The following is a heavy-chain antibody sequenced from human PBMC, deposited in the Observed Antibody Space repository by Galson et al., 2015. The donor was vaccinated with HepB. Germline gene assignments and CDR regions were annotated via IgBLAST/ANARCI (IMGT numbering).Heavy chain of an antibody. CDR2: IYYSGST. CDR1: GGSISSGGYY. Sequence: LSLTCTVSGGSISSGGYYWSWIRQHPGKGLEWIGYIYYSGSTYYNPSLKSRVTISVDTSKNQFSLKLSSVTAADTAVYYCARGNYDSSGYYFWPWGPWGPPDYWGQGTLVTASS. J-gene: IGHJ4*02. CDR3: ARGNYDSSGYYFWPWGPWGPPDY. V-gene: IGHV4-31*03. D-gene: IGHD3-22*01.